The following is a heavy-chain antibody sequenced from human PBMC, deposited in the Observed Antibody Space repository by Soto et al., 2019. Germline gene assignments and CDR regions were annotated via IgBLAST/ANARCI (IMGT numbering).Heavy chain of an antibody. V-gene: IGHV3-23*01. CDR1: GFTFSSYA. Sequence: PGGSLRLSCAASGFTFSSYAMSWVRQAPGKGLEWVSAISGSGGSTYYADSVKGRFTISRDNSKNTLYLQMNSLRAEDTAVYYCAKGRAAARPHYYYGMDVWGQGTTVTVS. J-gene: IGHJ6*02. CDR2: ISGSGGST. D-gene: IGHD6-6*01. CDR3: AKGRAAARPHYYYGMDV.